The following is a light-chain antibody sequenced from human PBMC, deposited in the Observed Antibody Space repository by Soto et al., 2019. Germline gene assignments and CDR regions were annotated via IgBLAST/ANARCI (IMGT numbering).Light chain of an antibody. CDR1: ESLVHRDGNTY. CDR2: QIS. Sequence: DIVMTQTPLSSPVTIGQPASISCTSSESLVHRDGNTYLSWLQQRPGQPPRLLIYQISSRFSGVPDRFSRSGAVTDFTLTISRVEPEDVGVYYCMQATQFPRTFVQGTKVEI. CDR3: MQATQFPRT. V-gene: IGKV2-24*01. J-gene: IGKJ1*01.